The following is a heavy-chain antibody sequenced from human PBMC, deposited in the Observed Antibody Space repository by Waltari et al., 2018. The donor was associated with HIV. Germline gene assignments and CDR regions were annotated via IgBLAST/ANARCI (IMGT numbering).Heavy chain of an antibody. CDR2: ISSSGSYI. CDR1: GFTFSTFS. Sequence: EVQLVESGGGLVRPGGALRVSCAASGFTFSTFSMNWVRQAPGKGLEWVSSISSSGSYIYYADAVKGRFTISRDNAKNSLYLQMNSLRVEDTAVYYCARDLVAATPDYWGQGTLVTVSS. J-gene: IGHJ4*02. CDR3: ARDLVAATPDY. D-gene: IGHD2-15*01. V-gene: IGHV3-21*01.